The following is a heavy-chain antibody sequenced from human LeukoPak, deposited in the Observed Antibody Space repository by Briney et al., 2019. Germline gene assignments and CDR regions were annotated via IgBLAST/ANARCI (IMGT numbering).Heavy chain of an antibody. CDR2: IWYDGSNK. CDR3: ARDVEYSGSGQIDY. CDR1: GFTFSSYG. Sequence: GGSLRLSCAASGFTFSSYGMHWVRQAPGKGLEWVVVIWYDGSNKYYADSVKGRFTISRDNSKNTLYLQMNSLRAEDTAVYYCARDVEYSGSGQIDYWGQGTLVTVSS. D-gene: IGHD1-26*01. J-gene: IGHJ4*02. V-gene: IGHV3-33*01.